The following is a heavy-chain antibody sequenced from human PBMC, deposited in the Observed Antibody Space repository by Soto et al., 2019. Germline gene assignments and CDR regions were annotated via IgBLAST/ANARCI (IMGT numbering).Heavy chain of an antibody. Sequence: SETLSLTCTVSGGSIISYYCIFIRQPPGKGLEWIGYIYYSGSTNYNPSLKSRVTISVDTSKNQFSLKLSSVTAADTAVYYCATHYYDSSGYFNWGQGTLVTVSS. D-gene: IGHD3-22*01. J-gene: IGHJ4*02. CDR3: ATHYYDSSGYFN. CDR1: GGSIISYY. V-gene: IGHV4-59*01. CDR2: IYYSGST.